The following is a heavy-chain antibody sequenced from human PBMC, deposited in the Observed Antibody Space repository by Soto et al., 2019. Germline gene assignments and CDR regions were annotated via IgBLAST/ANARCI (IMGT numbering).Heavy chain of an antibody. Sequence: SETLSLTCAVSGVSIHNSHSFWGWIRQPPGKGLEFIANVYYSGGAHYNPSFKSRVTISVDTATNQVSLRMSSVTAADTAVYFCGRVVEGATRHTDFDSWGQGTLVTVSS. V-gene: IGHV4-39*01. J-gene: IGHJ5*01. CDR3: GRVVEGATRHTDFDS. CDR2: VYYSGGA. D-gene: IGHD2-21*01. CDR1: GVSIHNSHSF.